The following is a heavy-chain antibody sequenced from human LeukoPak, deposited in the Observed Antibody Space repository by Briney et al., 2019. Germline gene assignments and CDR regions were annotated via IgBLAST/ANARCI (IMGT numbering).Heavy chain of an antibody. CDR3: ATDYRYGGNSVIDH. V-gene: IGHV1-24*01. D-gene: IGHD4-23*01. CDR2: FDPENEET. Sequence: ASVKVSCKVSGYTLTELSMLWVRQAPGKGLAWMVGFDPENEETVYAQRFQGRVTMTEETSTDTAYMDLSGLTSEDTAVYFCATDYRYGGNSVIDHWGQGTLVTVSS. J-gene: IGHJ4*02. CDR1: GYTLTELS.